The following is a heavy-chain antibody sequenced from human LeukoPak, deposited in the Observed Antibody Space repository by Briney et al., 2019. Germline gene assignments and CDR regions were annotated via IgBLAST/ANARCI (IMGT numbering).Heavy chain of an antibody. CDR2: IYYSGST. CDR3: ARHGSSWYYFDF. D-gene: IGHD6-13*01. Sequence: SETLSLTCTVSGGSISSSSYYWGWIRQPPGKGLEWIGSIYYSGSTYYNPSLKSRVTISVDTSKNQFSLKLSSVTAADTAVYYCARHGSSWYYFDFWGQGTLVTVSS. V-gene: IGHV4-39*01. CDR1: GGSISSSSYY. J-gene: IGHJ4*02.